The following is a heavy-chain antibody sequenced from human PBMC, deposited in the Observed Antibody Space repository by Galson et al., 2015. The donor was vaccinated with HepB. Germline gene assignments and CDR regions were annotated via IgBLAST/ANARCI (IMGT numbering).Heavy chain of an antibody. J-gene: IGHJ6*02. V-gene: IGHV1-8*01. CDR1: GYTFTSYD. Sequence: SVKVSCKASGYTFTSYDINWVRQATGQGLEWMGWMNPNSGNTGYAQKFQGRVTMTRNTSISTAYMELSSLRSEDTAVYYCARTSASITIFGVVSSYYYGMDVWGQGTTVTVSS. D-gene: IGHD3-3*01. CDR3: ARTSASITIFGVVSSYYYGMDV. CDR2: MNPNSGNT.